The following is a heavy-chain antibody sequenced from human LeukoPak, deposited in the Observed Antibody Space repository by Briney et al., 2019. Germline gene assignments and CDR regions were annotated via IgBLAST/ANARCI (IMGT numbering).Heavy chain of an antibody. J-gene: IGHJ2*01. D-gene: IGHD3-22*01. CDR1: GYTFTSYG. CDR3: ASYDSSGYSAGPYWYFDL. CDR2: ISTYNGNT. Sequence: ASVKVSCKASGYTFTSYGISWVRQAPGQGLEWLGWISTYNGNTHYAQKLQGRVTMTTDTSTTTAYMELRSLRSDDTAVYYCASYDSSGYSAGPYWYFDLWGRGTLVTVSS. V-gene: IGHV1-18*01.